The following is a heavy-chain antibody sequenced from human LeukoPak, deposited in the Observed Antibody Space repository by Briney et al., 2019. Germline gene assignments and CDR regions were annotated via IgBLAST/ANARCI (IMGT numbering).Heavy chain of an antibody. Sequence: ASVKVSCKSSGHTFNSYGITWVRQAPGQGLEWMGWIHTYIGHTNYAQKLQGRVTMTTDTSTSTAYMELRSLRSDDTAVYYCARDMADPQTQWLWDWFDPWGQGTLVTVSS. D-gene: IGHD6-19*01. J-gene: IGHJ5*02. CDR3: ARDMADPQTQWLWDWFDP. CDR2: IHTYIGHT. CDR1: GHTFNSYG. V-gene: IGHV1-18*01.